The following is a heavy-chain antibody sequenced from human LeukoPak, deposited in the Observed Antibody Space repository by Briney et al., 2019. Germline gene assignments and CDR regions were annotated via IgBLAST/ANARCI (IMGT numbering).Heavy chain of an antibody. J-gene: IGHJ3*02. CDR1: GDSVSSSSVA. D-gene: IGHD3-22*01. Sequence: SQTLSLTCAISGDSVSSSSVAWNWIRQSPSRGLEWLGRTYYRSKWYNDYAESVKSRITINADTSKNQFSLHLNSVTPEDTALYYCAREGAGDFYDSSGNPAGDAFDSWGHGTMVIVSS. CDR3: AREGAGDFYDSSGNPAGDAFDS. CDR2: TYYRSKWYN. V-gene: IGHV6-1*01.